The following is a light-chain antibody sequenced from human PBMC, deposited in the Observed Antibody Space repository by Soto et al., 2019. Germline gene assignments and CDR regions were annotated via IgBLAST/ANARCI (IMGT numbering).Light chain of an antibody. V-gene: IGLV1-47*01. CDR3: AAWDDSLSAVV. Sequence: QAVVTQPPSASGTPGQRVTISCSGSSSNIGSNYVYCYQQLPGTAPKLLIYRNNQRPSGVPDRFSGSKSGTSAALAISGLRSEDEADYYCAAWDDSLSAVVFGGGTKVTVL. CDR2: RNN. J-gene: IGLJ2*01. CDR1: SSNIGSNY.